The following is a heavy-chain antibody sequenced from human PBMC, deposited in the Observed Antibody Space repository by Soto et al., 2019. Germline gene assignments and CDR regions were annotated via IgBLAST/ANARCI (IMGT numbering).Heavy chain of an antibody. V-gene: IGHV3-21*02. CDR2: ITGSSSYI. J-gene: IGHJ4*02. D-gene: IGHD3-22*01. Sequence: EVQLVESGGGLVKPGGSLRLSCAASGFTFSSYSMNWVRQAPGKGLEWVSSITGSSSYIYYADSVKGRFTISRDNAKNSLYLQMNSLRAEDTAVYYCARDVYYYDSSAYWAYLGQGTLVTVSS. CDR1: GFTFSSYS. CDR3: ARDVYYYDSSAYWAY.